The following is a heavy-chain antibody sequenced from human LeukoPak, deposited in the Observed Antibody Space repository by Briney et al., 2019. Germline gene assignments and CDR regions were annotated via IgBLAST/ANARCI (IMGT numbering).Heavy chain of an antibody. J-gene: IGHJ4*02. Sequence: SVKVSCKASGGTFSSYAISWVRQAPGQGLEWMGGIIPIFGTANYAQNFQGRVTITADESKSTPYMELNSLRAEDTAVYYCARGNGVIAAAPFDYWGQGTLVTVSS. D-gene: IGHD6-13*01. V-gene: IGHV1-69*01. CDR3: ARGNGVIAAAPFDY. CDR1: GGTFSSYA. CDR2: IIPIFGTA.